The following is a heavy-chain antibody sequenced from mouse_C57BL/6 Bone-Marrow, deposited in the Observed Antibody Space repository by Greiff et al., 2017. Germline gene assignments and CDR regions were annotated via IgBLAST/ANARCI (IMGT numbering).Heavy chain of an antibody. D-gene: IGHD1-1*01. V-gene: IGHV3-6*01. J-gene: IGHJ1*03. CDR3: ARYYGSNYWYFDV. CDR2: ISYDGSN. CDR1: GYSITSGYY. Sequence: EVQLQEPGPGLVKPSQSLSLTCSVTGYSITSGYYWNWIRQFPGNKLEWMGYISYDGSNNYNPSLKNRISITLDTSKNQFFLKLNSVTTEDTATYYCARYYGSNYWYFDVWGTGTTVTVSS.